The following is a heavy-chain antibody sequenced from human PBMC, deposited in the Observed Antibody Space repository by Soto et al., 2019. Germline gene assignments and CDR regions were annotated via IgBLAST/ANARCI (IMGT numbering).Heavy chain of an antibody. J-gene: IGHJ4*02. CDR2: ISYDGSNK. Sequence: QVQLVESGGGVVQPGRSLRLSCAASGFTFSSYVMHWVRQAPGKGLEWVAVISYDGSNKYYADSVKGRFTISRDNSKNTLYLQMNSLRAEDTAVYYCARDKSPYSSGWHNRHFDYWGQGTLVTVSS. V-gene: IGHV3-30-3*01. D-gene: IGHD6-19*01. CDR1: GFTFSSYV. CDR3: ARDKSPYSSGWHNRHFDY.